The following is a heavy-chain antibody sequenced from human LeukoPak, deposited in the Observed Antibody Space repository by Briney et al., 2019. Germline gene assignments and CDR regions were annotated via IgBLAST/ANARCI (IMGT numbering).Heavy chain of an antibody. V-gene: IGHV3-23*01. D-gene: IGHD6-19*01. CDR2: ISGSGGST. J-gene: IGHJ4*02. Sequence: PGGTLRLSCAASGFTLSSYGMSWVRQAPGKGLEWVSAISGSGGSTYYADSVKGRFTISRDNSKNTLYLQMNSLRAEDTAVYYCAKSGQWLPPTEFDSWGQGTLVTVSS. CDR1: GFTLSSYG. CDR3: AKSGQWLPPTEFDS.